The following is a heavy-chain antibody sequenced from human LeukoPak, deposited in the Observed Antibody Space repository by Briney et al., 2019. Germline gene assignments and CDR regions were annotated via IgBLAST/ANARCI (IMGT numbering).Heavy chain of an antibody. J-gene: IGHJ4*02. V-gene: IGHV5-51*01. CDR2: IYPGDSDP. Sequence: GESLKISCKGSGYSFTSYWSGCGRPMPGKSLEWMGIIYPGDSDPRYSPSFQGQLTISADKSISTAYLQWSSLKASDTAMYYCARRKILTGYSDYWGQGTLVTVSS. CDR1: GYSFTSYW. CDR3: ARRKILTGYSDY. D-gene: IGHD3-9*01.